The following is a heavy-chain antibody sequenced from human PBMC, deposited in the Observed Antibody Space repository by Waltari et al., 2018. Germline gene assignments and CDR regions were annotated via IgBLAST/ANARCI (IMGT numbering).Heavy chain of an antibody. CDR3: ATVLGATGAFDI. J-gene: IGHJ3*02. V-gene: IGHV1-69-2*01. CDR1: GYTCSDYY. D-gene: IGHD1-26*01. CDR2: VDPEDGET. Sequence: EVQLVQAGAAVTTPGATVTISRQVSGYTCSDYYMHWVQQAPGKGLEWMGLVDPEDGETIYAEKFQGRVTITADTSTDTAYMELSSLRSEDTAVYYCATVLGATGAFDIWGQGTMVTVSS.